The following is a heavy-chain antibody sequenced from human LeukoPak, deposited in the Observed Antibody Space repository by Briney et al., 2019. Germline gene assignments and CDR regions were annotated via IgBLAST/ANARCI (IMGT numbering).Heavy chain of an antibody. J-gene: IGHJ4*02. Sequence: GGSLSLSCAASGFTFDDYAMHWVRQAPGKGLGWVSLISGDGGSTYYADSVKGRFTISRDNSKNSLYLQMNSLRTEDTALYYCAKIFPPSYYYDSSGYYDPFDYWGQGTLVTVSS. CDR2: ISGDGGST. D-gene: IGHD3-22*01. V-gene: IGHV3-43*02. CDR1: GFTFDDYA. CDR3: AKIFPPSYYYDSSGYYDPFDY.